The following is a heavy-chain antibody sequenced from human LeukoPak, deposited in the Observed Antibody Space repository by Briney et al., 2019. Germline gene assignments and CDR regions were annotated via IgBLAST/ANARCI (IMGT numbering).Heavy chain of an antibody. CDR3: ARLPNIGGKEYYFDY. D-gene: IGHD2/OR15-2a*01. CDR2: IIPIFGTA. V-gene: IGHV1-69*05. Sequence: SVKVSCKASGGTFSSYAISWVRQAPGQGLEWMGGIIPIFGTANYAQKFQGRVTITTDESTSTAYMELSSLRSEDTAMYYCARLPNIGGKEYYFDYWGQGTLVTVSS. CDR1: GGTFSSYA. J-gene: IGHJ4*02.